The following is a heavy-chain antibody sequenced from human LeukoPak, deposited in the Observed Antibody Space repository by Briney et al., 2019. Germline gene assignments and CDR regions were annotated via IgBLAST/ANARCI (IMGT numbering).Heavy chain of an antibody. Sequence: PSETLSLTCTVSGGSISSYYWSWIRQPAGKGLEWIGRIYTSGSTNYNPSLKSRVTMSVDTSKNQFSLKLSSVTAADTAVYYCAREADIVVVPAALSDAFDIWGQGTMVTVSS. V-gene: IGHV4-4*07. J-gene: IGHJ3*02. CDR2: IYTSGST. CDR1: GGSISSYY. D-gene: IGHD2-2*01. CDR3: AREADIVVVPAALSDAFDI.